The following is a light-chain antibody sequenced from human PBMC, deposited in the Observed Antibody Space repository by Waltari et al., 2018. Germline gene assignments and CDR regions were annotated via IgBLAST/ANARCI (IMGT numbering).Light chain of an antibody. J-gene: IGLJ1*01. V-gene: IGLV2-23*02. Sequence: QSALTQPASVSGSPGQAITISCTGTSTNVGGYNLVSWYRQYPGKAPELMIFGVSERPSGISTRLSCSKSGNTATLTISGLQAEDEADYYCLSYSGRSDYVFGTGTRV. CDR3: LSYSGRSDYV. CDR2: GVS. CDR1: STNVGGYNL.